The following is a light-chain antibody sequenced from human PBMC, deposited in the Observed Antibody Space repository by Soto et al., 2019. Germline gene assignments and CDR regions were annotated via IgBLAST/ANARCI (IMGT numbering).Light chain of an antibody. V-gene: IGKV3-20*01. CDR3: QQYGSSPLYT. CDR2: GAF. J-gene: IGKJ2*01. CDR1: QSVNSDY. Sequence: EMVLTQYPGTLSLSPGERATLSCRASQSVNSDYLAWYQQKPGQAPRLLIYGAFSRATGIPDRFSGSVSGTDFTLTISRLEPEDFAVYYCQQYGSSPLYTFGQGTKVEIK.